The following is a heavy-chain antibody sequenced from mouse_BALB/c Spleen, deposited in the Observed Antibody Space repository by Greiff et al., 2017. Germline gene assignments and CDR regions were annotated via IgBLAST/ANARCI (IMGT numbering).Heavy chain of an antibody. CDR2: IRLKSDNYAT. J-gene: IGHJ4*01. CDR3: TATRDYYAMDY. D-gene: IGHD1-2*01. CDR1: GFTFSSYW. Sequence: EVKLVESGGGLVQPGGSMKLSCVASGFTFSSYWMSWVRQSPEKGLEWVAEIRLKSDNYATHYAESVKGKFTISRDDSKSRLYLQMNSLRAEDTGIYYCTATRDYYAMDYWGQGTSVTVSS. V-gene: IGHV6-6*02.